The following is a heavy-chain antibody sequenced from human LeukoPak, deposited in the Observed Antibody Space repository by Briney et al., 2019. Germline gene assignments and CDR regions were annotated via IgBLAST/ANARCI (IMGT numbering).Heavy chain of an antibody. J-gene: IGHJ3*02. D-gene: IGHD2-2*02. Sequence: SETLSLTCTVSGGSISSASYYWGWIRQPPGRGLEWIGTIYYSGSAYYNPSLKSRLTMSVDTSNNQFSLKLSSVTAADTAVYYCAREQVVPAAITGDDAFDIWGQGTMVTVSS. V-gene: IGHV4-39*02. CDR2: IYYSGSA. CDR3: AREQVVPAAITGDDAFDI. CDR1: GGSISSASYY.